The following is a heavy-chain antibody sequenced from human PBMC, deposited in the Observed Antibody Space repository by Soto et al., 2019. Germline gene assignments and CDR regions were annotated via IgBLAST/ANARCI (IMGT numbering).Heavy chain of an antibody. D-gene: IGHD3-3*02. V-gene: IGHV3-23*01. J-gene: IGHJ4*02. Sequence: GGSLRLSCAASGFTFSSYAMSWVRQAPGKGLEWVSGISGSGGSTYYADSVKGRFTLSRDNSKNTLYLQMNSLRAEDTAVYYCAKDLLGARPYYFDYWGQGTLVTVSS. CDR2: ISGSGGST. CDR3: AKDLLGARPYYFDY. CDR1: GFTFSSYA.